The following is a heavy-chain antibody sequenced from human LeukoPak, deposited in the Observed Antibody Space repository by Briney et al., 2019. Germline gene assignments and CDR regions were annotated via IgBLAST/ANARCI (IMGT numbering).Heavy chain of an antibody. Sequence: PGGSLRLSCAASGFNFSNYAMHWVRQAPGKGLEWVAVISYEGNNKYYADSVKGRFTISRDNSKNKQYLQMNSLRREDTAVYYCARGSEDYDSSGYYYDLGDYWGQGTLVTVFS. V-gene: IGHV3-30*04. J-gene: IGHJ4*02. CDR3: ARGSEDYDSSGYYYDLGDY. CDR2: ISYEGNNK. D-gene: IGHD3-22*01. CDR1: GFNFSNYA.